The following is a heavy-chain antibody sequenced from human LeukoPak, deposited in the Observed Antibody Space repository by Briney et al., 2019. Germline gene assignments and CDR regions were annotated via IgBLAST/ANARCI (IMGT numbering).Heavy chain of an antibody. Sequence: PGGSLRLSCVASGFSFSHHAMTWVRQAPGQGLEWVSAIGGSGGGIFYADSVKGRFTISRDNSKNTLYLQMSSLRADDTAVYYCAKDRNDFWSGYPPNWGQGTLVSVSS. CDR1: GFSFSHHA. CDR3: AKDRNDFWSGYPPN. V-gene: IGHV3-23*01. D-gene: IGHD3-3*01. CDR2: IGGSGGGI. J-gene: IGHJ4*02.